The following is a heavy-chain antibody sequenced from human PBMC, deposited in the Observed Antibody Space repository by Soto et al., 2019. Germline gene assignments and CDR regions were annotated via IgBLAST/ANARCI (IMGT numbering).Heavy chain of an antibody. V-gene: IGHV3-21*06. J-gene: IGHJ4*02. CDR3: ARESEDLTSNFDY. CDR1: GFTLTRYS. Sequence: GGSLRLSSAASGFTLTRYSMNGVGRAPGKGLEWVSSISSTTNYIYYGDSMKGRFTISRENAKNSLYLEMNSLRAEDTAVYYCARESEDLTSNFDYWGQGTLVTVSS. CDR2: ISSTTNYI.